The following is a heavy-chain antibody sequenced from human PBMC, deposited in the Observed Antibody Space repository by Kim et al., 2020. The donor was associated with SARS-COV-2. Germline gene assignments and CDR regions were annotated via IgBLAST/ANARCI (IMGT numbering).Heavy chain of an antibody. Sequence: SETLSLTCTVSGDSISSYYWTWIRQPPGKGLEWIGYIYYSGGTNYNPSLKSRVTISLDTSKTRFFLKLNSVTAADTAIYYCTRGLAPYTSGWFGWYFDLWGRGKLVTVSS. J-gene: IGHJ2*01. D-gene: IGHD6-19*01. CDR1: GDSISSYY. CDR3: TRGLAPYTSGWFGWYFDL. CDR2: IYYSGGT. V-gene: IGHV4-59*01.